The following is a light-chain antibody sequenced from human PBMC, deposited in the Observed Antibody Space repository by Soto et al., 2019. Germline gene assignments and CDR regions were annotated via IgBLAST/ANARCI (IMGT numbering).Light chain of an antibody. J-gene: IGKJ1*01. V-gene: IGKV3-20*01. CDR2: GAS. CDR3: QQYGSSPWT. CDR1: QSVSNSY. Sequence: EIVLTQSPGTLSLSPGERATLSCRASQSVSNSYIAWYQRKPGQAPRLLIYGASSRATGIPDRFSGSGSGTDFTLNISRLEPEDFAVYYCQQYGSSPWTFGQGTKVEIK.